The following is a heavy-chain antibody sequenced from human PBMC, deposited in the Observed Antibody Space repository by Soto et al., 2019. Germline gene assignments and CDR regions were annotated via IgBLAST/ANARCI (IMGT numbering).Heavy chain of an antibody. Sequence: GGSLRLSCAASGSSFSSYEMNWVRQAPGKGLEWVSYISSSRTTIHYADSVKGRFTISRDNAKNSLYLQMNSLRAEDTAVYYCAREDYSSGWHHWFDPWGPGTLVTVSS. D-gene: IGHD6-19*01. CDR3: AREDYSSGWHHWFDP. CDR2: ISSSRTTI. CDR1: GSSFSSYE. J-gene: IGHJ5*02. V-gene: IGHV3-48*03.